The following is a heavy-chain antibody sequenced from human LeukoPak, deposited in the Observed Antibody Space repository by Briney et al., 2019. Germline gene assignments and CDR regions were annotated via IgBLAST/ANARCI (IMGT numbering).Heavy chain of an antibody. Sequence: GASVKVSCKASGYTFTGYYMHWVRQAPGQGLEWMGWINPNSGGTNYAQKFQGRVTMTRDTSISTAYMELSRLRSDDTAVYYCARMAAGQLVGSDFDYWGQGTLVTVSS. CDR2: INPNSGGT. CDR1: GYTFTGYY. V-gene: IGHV1-2*02. J-gene: IGHJ4*02. CDR3: ARMAAGQLVGSDFDY. D-gene: IGHD6-6*01.